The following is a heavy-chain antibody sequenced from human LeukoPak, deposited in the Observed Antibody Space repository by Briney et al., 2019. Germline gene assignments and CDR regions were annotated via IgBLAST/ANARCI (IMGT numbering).Heavy chain of an antibody. V-gene: IGHV1-69*05. J-gene: IGHJ4*02. CDR3: ARAEQNYYYDSSGYYYY. D-gene: IGHD3-22*01. CDR2: IIPIFGTA. Sequence: ASVKVFCKASGGTFSSYAISWVRQAPGQGLEWMGRIIPIFGTANYAQKFQGRVTITTDESTSTAYMELSSLRSEDTAVYYCARAEQNYYYDSSGYYYYWGQGTLVTVSS. CDR1: GGTFSSYA.